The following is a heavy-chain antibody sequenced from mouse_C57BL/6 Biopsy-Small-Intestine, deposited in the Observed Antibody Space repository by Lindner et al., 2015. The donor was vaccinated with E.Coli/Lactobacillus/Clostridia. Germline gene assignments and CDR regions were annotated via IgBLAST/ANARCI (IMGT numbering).Heavy chain of an antibody. J-gene: IGHJ2*01. CDR1: GISITTGNYR. D-gene: IGHD2-1*01. CDR2: MYYSGTI. Sequence: VQLQESGPGLVKPSQTVFLTCTVTGISITTGNYRWSWIRQFPGNKLEWIGYMYYSGTITYNPSPTSRTTITRDTPKNQFFLEMNSLTAEDTATYYCARYGNYFDYWGQGTTLTVSS. CDR3: ARYGNYFDY. V-gene: IGHV3-5*01.